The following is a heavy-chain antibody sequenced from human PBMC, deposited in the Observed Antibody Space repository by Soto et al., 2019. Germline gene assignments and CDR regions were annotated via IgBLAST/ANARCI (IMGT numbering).Heavy chain of an antibody. V-gene: IGHV3-21*01. CDR3: AKDPSEGRVGNWFES. CDR1: GFTFSRYG. D-gene: IGHD2-2*01. CDR2: ISSTTSYV. Sequence: EVQLVESGGGLVKPGGSVRLSCAASGFTFSRYGMNWVRQAPGKGLEWVSSISSTTSYVYYADSVKGRFSISRDNAKKILYLEMYALRTEDTAVYYCAKDPSEGRVGNWFESWGQGSLVTASS. J-gene: IGHJ5*01.